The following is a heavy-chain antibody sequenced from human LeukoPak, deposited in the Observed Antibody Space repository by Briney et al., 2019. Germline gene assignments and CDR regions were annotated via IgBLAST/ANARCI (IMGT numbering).Heavy chain of an antibody. V-gene: IGHV4-59*01. CDR3: ARGRVSSSTWYSTYYYFFYMDF. CDR2: VDHTGST. CDR1: DDSITMYY. D-gene: IGHD4-11*01. Sequence: SETLSLTCTVSDDSITMYYWTWIRQPPGKGLEWIGYVDHTGSTKFNPSLNGRVSISRDTSNNFFSLRLRPVTAADTAVYFCARGRVSSSTWYSTYYYFFYMDFWSKGTTVTVSS. J-gene: IGHJ6*03.